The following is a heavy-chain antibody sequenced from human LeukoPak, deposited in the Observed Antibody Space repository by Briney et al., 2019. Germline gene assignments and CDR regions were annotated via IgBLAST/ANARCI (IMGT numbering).Heavy chain of an antibody. CDR3: ARQYYDSTGYYYFDY. J-gene: IGHJ4*02. Sequence: PSETLSLTCTVSGGSITGSSYYWGWLRQSPGKGLEWIGSLYYSGSIYYNPSLKSRVSMSADTSKNQFSLKLNSLTAADRAVYYCARQYYDSTGYYYFDYWDQGTLVTVSS. V-gene: IGHV4-39*01. CDR1: GGSITGSSYY. CDR2: LYYSGSI. D-gene: IGHD3-22*01.